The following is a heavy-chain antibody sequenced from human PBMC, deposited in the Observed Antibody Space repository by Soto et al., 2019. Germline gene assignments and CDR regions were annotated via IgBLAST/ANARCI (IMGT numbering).Heavy chain of an antibody. CDR3: ARGSHCYSRSWYSTSGLYDFDY. CDR1: GGSFSGYY. V-gene: IGHV4-34*01. Sequence: SETLSLTCAVYGGSFSGYYWSWIRQPPGKGLEWIGEINHSGSTNYNPSLKSRVTISVDTSKNQFSLKLSSVTAADTAVYYCARGSHCYSRSWYSTSGLYDFDYWGLGTLVTVSS. J-gene: IGHJ4*01. D-gene: IGHD6-13*01. CDR2: INHSGST.